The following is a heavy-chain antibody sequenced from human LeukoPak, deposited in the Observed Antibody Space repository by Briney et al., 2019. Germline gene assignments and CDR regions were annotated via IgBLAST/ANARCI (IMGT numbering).Heavy chain of an antibody. CDR1: GFTFSSYD. Sequence: GGSLRLSCAASGFTFSSYDMNWVRQSTGKGLEWVSGIGAAGDPSSPGSVKGRFTTSTEDAKKYLYLQIKSLRLGDRAVYYCARSLGSSSWWVGGVLDIGGEGTVVTVSS. CDR2: IGAAGDP. V-gene: IGHV3-13*05. CDR3: ARSLGSSSWWVGGVLDI. J-gene: IGHJ3*02. D-gene: IGHD6-13*01.